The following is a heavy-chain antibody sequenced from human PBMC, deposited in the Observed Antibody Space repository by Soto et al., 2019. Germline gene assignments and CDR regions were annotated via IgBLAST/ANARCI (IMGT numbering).Heavy chain of an antibody. CDR1: GFSLGNHD. V-gene: IGHV3-23*01. J-gene: IGHJ3*01. Sequence: EAQLLESGGGLVQPGGSLRLSYAASGFSLGNHDMSWVRQAPGKGLEWVAAIASFGGTTYYADSVKGRFTISRDNSKNTLDLQMNSLRADDTAVYYCAKDRFSSGYDAFDVWGQGTMVIVSS. CDR2: IASFGGTT. CDR3: AKDRFSSGYDAFDV. D-gene: IGHD6-19*01.